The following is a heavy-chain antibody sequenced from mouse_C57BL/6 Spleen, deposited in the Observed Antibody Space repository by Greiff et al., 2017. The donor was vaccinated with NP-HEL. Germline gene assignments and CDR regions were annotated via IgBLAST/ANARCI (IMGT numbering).Heavy chain of an antibody. J-gene: IGHJ4*01. CDR3: ARRWALYAMDY. CDR1: GYAFSSSW. CDR2: IYPGDGDT. Sequence: VQLQQSGPELVKPGASVKISCKASGYAFSSSWMNWVKQRPGKGLEWIGRIYPGDGDTNYNGKFKGKATLTADKSSSTAYMQLSSLTSEDSAVYFCARRWALYAMDYWGQGTSVTVSS. D-gene: IGHD1-1*02. V-gene: IGHV1-82*01.